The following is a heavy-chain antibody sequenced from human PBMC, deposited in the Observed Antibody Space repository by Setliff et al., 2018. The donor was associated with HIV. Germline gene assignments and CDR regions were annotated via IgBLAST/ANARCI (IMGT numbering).Heavy chain of an antibody. D-gene: IGHD1-1*01. CDR3: ARERLSRLGFDY. J-gene: IGHJ4*02. CDR2: IYYTGST. CDR1: GASISSYY. Sequence: KPSETLSLTCTVSGASISSYYWSWIRQPPGKGLEWIGSIYYTGSTDYNPSLMSRVTISLDTPKNQFSLKLNSVIAADTAVYYCARERLSRLGFDYWGQGTLVTVSS. V-gene: IGHV4-59*01.